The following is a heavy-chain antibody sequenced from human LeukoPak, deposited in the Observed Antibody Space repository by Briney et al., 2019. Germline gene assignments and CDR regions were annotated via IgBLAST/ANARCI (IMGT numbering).Heavy chain of an antibody. CDR1: GGSISSYY. Sequence: SETLSLTCTVSGGSISSYYWSWIRQPPGKGLEWIGEINHSGSTNYNPSLKSRVTISVDTSKNQFSLKLSSVTAADTAVYYCARRQPMGGSWHMDVWGKGTTVTISS. CDR3: ARRQPMGGSWHMDV. CDR2: INHSGST. V-gene: IGHV4-34*01. D-gene: IGHD2-15*01. J-gene: IGHJ6*03.